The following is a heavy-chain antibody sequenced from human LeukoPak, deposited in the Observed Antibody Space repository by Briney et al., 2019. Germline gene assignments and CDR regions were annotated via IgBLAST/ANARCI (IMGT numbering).Heavy chain of an antibody. D-gene: IGHD3-3*01. CDR1: GFTFSNYA. CDR3: ARGATNDFWSGYGWFDP. J-gene: IGHJ5*02. CDR2: ISGTGVST. V-gene: IGHV3-23*01. Sequence: PGGSLRLSCAASGFTFSNYAMNWVRQAPGKGLEWVTAISGTGVSTYYADSMKGRFTISRDNSKNTLYLQMNSLRGEDTAVYSCARGATNDFWSGYGWFDPWGQGTLVTVSS.